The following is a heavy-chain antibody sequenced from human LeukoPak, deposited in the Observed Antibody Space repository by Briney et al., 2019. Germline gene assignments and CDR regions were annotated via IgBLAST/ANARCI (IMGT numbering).Heavy chain of an antibody. J-gene: IGHJ4*02. CDR2: ISGSGGST. V-gene: IGHV3-23*01. Sequence: GGSLRLSCAASGFTFSSYAMSWVRQAPGKGLEWVSAISGSGGSTYYADSVKGRFTISRDNAKNSLFLQLNSLRAEDTAVYFCARDLSGGNLDYWGQGTLVTVAS. CDR1: GFTFSSYA. CDR3: ARDLSGGNLDY. D-gene: IGHD6-25*01.